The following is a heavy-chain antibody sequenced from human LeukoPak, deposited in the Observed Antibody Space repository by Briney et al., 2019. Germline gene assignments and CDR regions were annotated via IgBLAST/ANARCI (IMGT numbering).Heavy chain of an antibody. CDR3: ARAPQVPAAIGDWFDP. V-gene: IGHV4-61*02. Sequence: SETLSLTCTVSGGSISSGSYYWSWIRQPAGKGLEWIGRIYTSGSTNYNPSLKSRVTISVDTSKNQFSLKLSSVTAADTAVYYCARAPQVPAAIGDWFDPWGQGTLVTASS. D-gene: IGHD2-2*01. CDR1: GGSISSGSYY. CDR2: IYTSGST. J-gene: IGHJ5*02.